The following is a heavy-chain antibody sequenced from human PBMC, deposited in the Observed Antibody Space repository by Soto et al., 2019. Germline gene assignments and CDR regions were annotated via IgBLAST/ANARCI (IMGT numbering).Heavy chain of an antibody. CDR2: IYGDGRTT. Sequence: GGSLRVSCEPSGFIFSTTDMSWVRQAPGKGLEWVSTIYGDGRTTYYADSVRCRFSISRDNYKNIVYLQMDSLRVDDTAIYYCVKNSGWFNSWGQGSLVTVYS. CDR1: GFIFSTTD. D-gene: IGHD3-10*01. CDR3: VKNSGWFNS. J-gene: IGHJ5*01. V-gene: IGHV3-23*01.